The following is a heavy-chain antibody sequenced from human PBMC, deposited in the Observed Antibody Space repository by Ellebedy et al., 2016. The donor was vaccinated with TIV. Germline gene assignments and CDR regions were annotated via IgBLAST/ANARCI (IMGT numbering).Heavy chain of an antibody. Sequence: PGGSLRLSCAASGFTFSSYGMHWVRQAPGKGLEWVAVISYDGSNKYYADSVKGRFTISRDNSKNTLYLQMNSLRAEDTAVYYCSTSCYSSWYFDLWGRGILVTVSS. CDR2: ISYDGSNK. V-gene: IGHV3-30*03. CDR1: GFTFSSYG. J-gene: IGHJ2*01. D-gene: IGHD2-2*01. CDR3: STSCYSSWYFDL.